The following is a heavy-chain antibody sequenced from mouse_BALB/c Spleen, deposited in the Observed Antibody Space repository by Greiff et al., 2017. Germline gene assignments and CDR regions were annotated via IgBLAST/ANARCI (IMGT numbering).Heavy chain of an antibody. CDR2: IYPEDGDT. Sequence: VQLQQSGAELARPGASVKLSCKASGYTFTSYWMQRVKQRPGQGLEWIGAIYPEDGDTRYTQKFKGKATLTADKSSSTAYMQLSSLASEDSAVYYCARSSYGYWFAYWGQGTLVTVSA. D-gene: IGHD2-2*01. V-gene: IGHV1-87*01. J-gene: IGHJ3*01. CDR1: GYTFTSYW. CDR3: ARSSYGYWFAY.